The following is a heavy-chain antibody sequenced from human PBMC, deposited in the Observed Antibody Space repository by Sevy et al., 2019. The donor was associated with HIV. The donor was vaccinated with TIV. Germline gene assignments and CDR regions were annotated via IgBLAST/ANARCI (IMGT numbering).Heavy chain of an antibody. V-gene: IGHV3-30-3*01. CDR1: GFTFSSYA. CDR3: ARDFSGGSYYRAPHAFDI. CDR2: ISYDGSNK. Sequence: GGSLRLSCAPSGFTFSSYAMHWVRQAPGKGLEWVAVISYDGSNKYYADSVKGRFTISRDNSKNTLYLQMNSLRAEDTAVYYCARDFSGGSYYRAPHAFDIWGQGTMVTVS. D-gene: IGHD1-26*01. J-gene: IGHJ3*02.